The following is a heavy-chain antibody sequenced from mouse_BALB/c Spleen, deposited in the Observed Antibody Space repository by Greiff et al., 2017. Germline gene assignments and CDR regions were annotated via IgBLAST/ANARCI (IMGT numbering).Heavy chain of an antibody. J-gene: IGHJ4*01. V-gene: IGHV1S81*02. Sequence: QVQLKQPGAELVKPGASVKLSCKASGYTFTSNWMNWVKQRPGQGLEWIGEINPSNGRTNYNEKFKSKATLTVDKSSSTAYMQLSSLTSEDSEVYYCARWRYGNYYAMDYWGQGTSVTVSS. CDR1: GYTFTSNW. D-gene: IGHD2-10*02. CDR2: INPSNGRT. CDR3: ARWRYGNYYAMDY.